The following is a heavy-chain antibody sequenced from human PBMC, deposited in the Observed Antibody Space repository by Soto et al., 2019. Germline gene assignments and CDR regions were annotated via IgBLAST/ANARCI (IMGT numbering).Heavy chain of an antibody. J-gene: IGHJ1*01. CDR3: ARSGSYRIEYLQH. V-gene: IGHV4-31*03. CDR1: GGSISSDGYY. CDR2: IYYSGLT. D-gene: IGHD1-26*01. Sequence: QVQLQESGPGLVKPSQTLSLTCTVSGGSISSDGYYWRWVRQHPGKGLEWMGYIYYSGLTDSNRSPRRRVTLSRDPSKNQISLKPSSVTAADTAVYYCARSGSYRIEYLQHWGQGTLVTVSS.